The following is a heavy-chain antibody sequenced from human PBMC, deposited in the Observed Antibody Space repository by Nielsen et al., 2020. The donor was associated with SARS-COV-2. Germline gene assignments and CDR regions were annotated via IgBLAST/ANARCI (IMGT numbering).Heavy chain of an antibody. V-gene: IGHV3-30*04. D-gene: IGHD5-18*01. Sequence: VRQAPGKGLEWVAVVSYDGSNKYYADSVKGRFTISRDNSKNTLYLQMNSLRAEDTAVYYCARDIKFRAGLDIAMVPDFDYWGQGTPVTVSS. CDR3: ARDIKFRAGLDIAMVPDFDY. J-gene: IGHJ4*02. CDR2: VSYDGSNK.